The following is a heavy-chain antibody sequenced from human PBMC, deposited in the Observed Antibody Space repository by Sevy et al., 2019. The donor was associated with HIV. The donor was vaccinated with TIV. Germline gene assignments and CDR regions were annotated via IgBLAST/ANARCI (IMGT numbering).Heavy chain of an antibody. CDR1: EFAVSSNY. CDR3: ARDHYDSLWGSYWYYFDY. D-gene: IGHD3-16*01. Sequence: GGSLRLSCAASEFAVSSNYMSWVRQAPGKGLEWVSVIYAGGSTYYADSVKGRFTISRDNSKNTVYLQMNSLRAEDTAVYYCARDHYDSLWGSYWYYFDYWGQGTLVTVSS. J-gene: IGHJ4*02. V-gene: IGHV3-53*01. CDR2: IYAGGST.